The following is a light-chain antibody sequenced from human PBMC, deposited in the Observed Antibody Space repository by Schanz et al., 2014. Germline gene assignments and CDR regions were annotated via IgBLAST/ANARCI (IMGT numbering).Light chain of an antibody. CDR1: SSDVGGYNY. V-gene: IGLV2-14*01. Sequence: QSALTQPPSASGSPGQSVTISCTGTSSDVGGYNYVSWYQQHPGKAPKLMIYDVSNRPSGVSNRFSGSKSSNTASLTISGLQAEDEADYYCYSSARGISLFGGGTKLTVL. CDR3: YSSARGISL. CDR2: DVS. J-gene: IGLJ2*01.